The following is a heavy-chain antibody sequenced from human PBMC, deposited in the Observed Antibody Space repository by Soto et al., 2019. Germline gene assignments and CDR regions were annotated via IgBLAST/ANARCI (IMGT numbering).Heavy chain of an antibody. Sequence: SGPTLVKPTQTLTLTCTFSGFSLSTSGVGVGWIRQPPGKALEWLALIYWDDDKRYSPSLKSRLTITKDTSKNQVVLTMTNMDPVDTATYYCAHTSMILFGVLSTLFDYWGQGTLVTVSS. CDR3: AHTSMILFGVLSTLFDY. V-gene: IGHV2-5*02. CDR1: GFSLSTSGVG. D-gene: IGHD3-10*02. CDR2: IYWDDDK. J-gene: IGHJ4*02.